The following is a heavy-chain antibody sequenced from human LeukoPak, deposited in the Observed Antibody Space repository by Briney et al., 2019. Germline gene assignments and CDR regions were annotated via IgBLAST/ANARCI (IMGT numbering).Heavy chain of an antibody. CDR2: ISESGGNT. D-gene: IGHD1-20*01. Sequence: GGSLRLSCAAPGFSFSSYAMSWVRQAPGKGLEWVSAISESGGNTYYADSVKGRFTISRDNSKNILYLQMNNLGAEDTALYYCAKEYNWNPYFFDYWGQGILVTVSS. V-gene: IGHV3-23*01. CDR3: AKEYNWNPYFFDY. J-gene: IGHJ4*02. CDR1: GFSFSSYA.